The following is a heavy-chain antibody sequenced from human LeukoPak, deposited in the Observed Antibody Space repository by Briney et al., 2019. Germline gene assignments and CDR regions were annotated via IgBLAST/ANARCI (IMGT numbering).Heavy chain of an antibody. CDR1: GFTFSSYA. Sequence: GGSLRLSCAASGFTFSSYAMSWVRQAPGKGLEWVSAISGSGGSIYYADSVKGRFTISRDNSKNTLYLQMNSLRAEDTAVYYCAKDEGSGWYSYYYYYYGMDVWGQGATVTVSS. D-gene: IGHD6-19*01. CDR2: ISGSGGSI. CDR3: AKDEGSGWYSYYYYYYGMDV. J-gene: IGHJ6*02. V-gene: IGHV3-23*01.